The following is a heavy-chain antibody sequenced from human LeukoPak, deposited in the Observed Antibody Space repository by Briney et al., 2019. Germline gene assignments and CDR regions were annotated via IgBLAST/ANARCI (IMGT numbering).Heavy chain of an antibody. Sequence: GGSLRLSCAASGFTFSTHWMSWVRQAPGRGLEWVANINHDGSDKYYVDSVKGRSTISRDNAKNSLYLQMNSLRAEDTAVYYCARDMFSGSYSGVNYWGQGILVTVSS. V-gene: IGHV3-7*04. CDR3: ARDMFSGSYSGVNY. CDR1: GFTFSTHW. J-gene: IGHJ4*02. CDR2: INHDGSDK. D-gene: IGHD1-26*01.